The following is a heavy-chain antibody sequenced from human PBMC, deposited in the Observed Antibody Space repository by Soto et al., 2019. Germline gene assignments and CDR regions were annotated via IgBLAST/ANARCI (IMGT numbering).Heavy chain of an antibody. V-gene: IGHV3-48*02. CDR2: ISSSSSTI. CDR1: GFTFSSYS. D-gene: IGHD3-10*01. Sequence: EVQLVESGGGLVQPGGSLRLSCAASGFTFSSYSMNWVRQAPGKGLEWVSYISSSSSTIYYADSVKGRFTISRDNAKNSLNLQMNSLRDEDTAGYYCAGSGSYLDLGAFDIWGQGTMVTVSS. J-gene: IGHJ3*02. CDR3: AGSGSYLDLGAFDI.